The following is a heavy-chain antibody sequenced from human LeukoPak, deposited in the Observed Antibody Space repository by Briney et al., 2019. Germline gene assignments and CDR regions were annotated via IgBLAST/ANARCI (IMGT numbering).Heavy chain of an antibody. CDR1: GFTFSSYW. CDR3: ARDLFTYYYDSSGYPDY. D-gene: IGHD3-22*01. V-gene: IGHV3-7*01. J-gene: IGHJ4*02. CDR2: IKQDGSEK. Sequence: GGSLRLSCAASGFTFSSYWMSWVCQAPGKGLEWVPNIKQDGSEKYYVDSVKGRFTISRDNAKNSLYLQMNSLRAEDTAVYYCARDLFTYYYDSSGYPDYWGQGTLLTVSS.